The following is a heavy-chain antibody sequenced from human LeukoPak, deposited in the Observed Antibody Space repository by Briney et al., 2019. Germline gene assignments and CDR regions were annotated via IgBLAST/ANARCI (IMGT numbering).Heavy chain of an antibody. D-gene: IGHD3-9*01. V-gene: IGHV4-59*01. Sequence: SETLSLTCTVSGGSISSYYWSWIRQPPGKGLEWIGYIYYSWSTNYNPSLKSRVTISVDPSKNQFSLKLSSVTAADTAVYYCARDRYYDILTGRRAKDWYFDLWGRGTLVTVSS. CDR1: GGSISSYY. J-gene: IGHJ2*01. CDR3: ARDRYYDILTGRRAKDWYFDL. CDR2: IYYSWST.